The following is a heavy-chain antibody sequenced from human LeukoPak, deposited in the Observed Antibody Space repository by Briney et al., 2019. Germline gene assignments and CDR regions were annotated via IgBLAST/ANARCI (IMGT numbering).Heavy chain of an antibody. CDR1: GASISSYY. V-gene: IGHV4-59*01. Sequence: SETLSLTCTVSGASISSYYWSWIRQPPGKGLEWIASRHYRGTTNYNPSLESRVTISVDTSRKQFSLKLSSVTAADTAVYYCARATCGSCPFDFWGQGTLVTVSS. D-gene: IGHD5-12*01. J-gene: IGHJ4*02. CDR2: RHYRGTT. CDR3: ARATCGSCPFDF.